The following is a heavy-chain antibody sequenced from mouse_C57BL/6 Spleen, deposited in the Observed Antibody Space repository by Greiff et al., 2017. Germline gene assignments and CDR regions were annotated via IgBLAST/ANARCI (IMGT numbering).Heavy chain of an antibody. Sequence: QVQLKQSGAELMKPGASVKLSCKATGYTFTGYWIEWVKQRPGHGLEWIGEILPGSGSTNYNAKFKGKATFTADTSSNTAYMQLSSLTTEDSAIYYCARSHLYGYDGGAWFAYWGQGTLVTVSA. J-gene: IGHJ3*01. CDR2: ILPGSGST. CDR3: ARSHLYGYDGGAWFAY. D-gene: IGHD2-2*01. V-gene: IGHV1-9*01. CDR1: GYTFTGYW.